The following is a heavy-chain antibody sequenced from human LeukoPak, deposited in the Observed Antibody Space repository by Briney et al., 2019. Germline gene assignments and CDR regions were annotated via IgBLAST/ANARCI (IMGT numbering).Heavy chain of an antibody. V-gene: IGHV3-30*02. Sequence: GGSLRLSCAVSGFTFSSYGMHWVRQAPGKGLEWVAFIRYHGSNKYYADSVKGRFTISRDNSKNTLYLQMNSLRAEDTAVYYCAKDLRAHFDYWGQGTLVTVSS. J-gene: IGHJ4*02. CDR1: GFTFSSYG. CDR3: AKDLRAHFDY. CDR2: IRYHGSNK.